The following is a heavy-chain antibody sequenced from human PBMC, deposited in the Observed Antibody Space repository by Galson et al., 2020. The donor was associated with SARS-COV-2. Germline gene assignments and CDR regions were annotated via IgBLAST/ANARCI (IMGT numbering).Heavy chain of an antibody. V-gene: IGHV3-48*03. CDR1: GFTFSSYE. CDR3: AREVYFDWLLKSGAGWFDP. Sequence: GESLKISCAASGFTFSSYEMNWVRQAPGKGLEWVSYISSSGSTIYYADSVKGRFTISRDNAKNSLYLQMNSLRAEDTAVYYCAREVYFDWLLKSGAGWFDPWGQGTLVTVSS. J-gene: IGHJ5*02. CDR2: ISSSGSTI. D-gene: IGHD3-9*01.